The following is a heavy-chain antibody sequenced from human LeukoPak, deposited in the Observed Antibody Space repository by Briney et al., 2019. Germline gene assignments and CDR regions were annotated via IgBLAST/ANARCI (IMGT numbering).Heavy chain of an antibody. V-gene: IGHV3-11*01. D-gene: IGHD3-9*01. CDR2: ISSSGSTI. Sequence: GGSLRLSCAASGFTFSDYYMSWIRQAPGKGLEWVSYISSSGSTIYYADSVKGRFTISRDNAKNSLYLQMNSLRAEDTAVYYCARVRTLNDILTPYGMDVWGQGTTVTVSS. J-gene: IGHJ6*02. CDR1: GFTFSDYY. CDR3: ARVRTLNDILTPYGMDV.